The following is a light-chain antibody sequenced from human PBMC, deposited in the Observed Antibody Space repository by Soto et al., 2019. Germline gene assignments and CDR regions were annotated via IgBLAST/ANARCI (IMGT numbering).Light chain of an antibody. CDR2: LEGSGSY. Sequence: QLVLTQSSSASASLGSSVKLTCTLSSGHSSYIIAWHQQQPGKAPRYLMKLEGSGSYNKGSGVPDRFSGSSSRADRYLTISNLQFEDEADYYCETWDSNSWVFGGGTQLTVL. CDR3: ETWDSNSWV. V-gene: IGLV4-60*02. J-gene: IGLJ3*02. CDR1: SGHSSYI.